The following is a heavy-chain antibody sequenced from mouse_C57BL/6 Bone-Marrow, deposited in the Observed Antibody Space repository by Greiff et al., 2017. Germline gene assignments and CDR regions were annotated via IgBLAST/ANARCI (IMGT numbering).Heavy chain of an antibody. CDR3: AVAHWYFDV. CDR2: TDPSDSYT. D-gene: IGHD1-1*01. CDR1: GYTFTSYW. J-gene: IGHJ1*03. V-gene: IGHV1-69*01. Sequence: QVQLQQPGAELVMPGASVKLSCKASGYTFTSYWMHWVKQRPGQGLEWIGETDPSDSYTNYNQKFKGKSTLTVDKSSSTAYMQLSSLTSEDSAVYYCAVAHWYFDVWGTGTTVTVSS.